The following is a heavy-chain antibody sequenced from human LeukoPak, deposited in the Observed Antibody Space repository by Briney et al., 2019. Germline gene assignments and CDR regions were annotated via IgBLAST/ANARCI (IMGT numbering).Heavy chain of an antibody. Sequence: ASVKVSCKASGYTFTSYYMHWVRQAPGQGLEWMGIINPSGGSTSYAQKFQGRVTMTRDTSTSTVYMELSSLRSEDTAVYYCARDRNPDIAAAGTHWFDPWGQGTLVTVSS. V-gene: IGHV1-46*01. CDR3: ARDRNPDIAAAGTHWFDP. CDR2: INPSGGST. CDR1: GYTFTSYY. J-gene: IGHJ5*02. D-gene: IGHD6-13*01.